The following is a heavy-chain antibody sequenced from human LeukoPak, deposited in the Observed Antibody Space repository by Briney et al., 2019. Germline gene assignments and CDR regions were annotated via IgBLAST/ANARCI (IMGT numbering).Heavy chain of an antibody. J-gene: IGHJ4*02. Sequence: GGSLRLSCAASGFTFTNYAMSWVRQAPGKGLEWISGISGNGDITYYVDSVKGRFTVSRDNSKNTVALQMNSLRAEDTALYYCAKDHPWDRSPNYFNCWGQGTRVTVSS. D-gene: IGHD3-16*02. CDR2: ISGNGDIT. CDR3: AKDHPWDRSPNYFNC. V-gene: IGHV3-23*01. CDR1: GFTFTNYA.